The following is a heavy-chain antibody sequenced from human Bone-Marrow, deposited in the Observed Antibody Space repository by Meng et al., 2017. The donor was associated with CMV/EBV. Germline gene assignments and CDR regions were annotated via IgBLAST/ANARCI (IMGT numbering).Heavy chain of an antibody. J-gene: IGHJ6*02. CDR2: ISAYNGNT. CDR1: GYTFTSYG. V-gene: IGHV1-18*01. Sequence: ASVKVSCKASGYTFTSYGIRWVRQAPGQGLEWMGWISAYNGNTNYAQKLQGRVTMTTDTSTSTAYMELRSLRSDDTAVYYCARGLFDSSSWDRIFYYYYGMDVWGQGTTVTVSS. CDR3: ARGLFDSSSWDRIFYYYYGMDV. D-gene: IGHD6-13*01.